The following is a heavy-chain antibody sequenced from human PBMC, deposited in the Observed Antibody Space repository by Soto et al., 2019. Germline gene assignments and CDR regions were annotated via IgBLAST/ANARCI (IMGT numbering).Heavy chain of an antibody. CDR3: AKTVWLHTPSSGWANRCES. CDR1: GFTFSNYA. V-gene: IGHV3-23*01. Sequence: EVQLLESGGDLAQPGGSLRLICAASGFTFSNYAMTWVRQSPGKGLEWVSTITNAGSTFYGDTVKGRLTISSANSKSTMYLQMNSLGAKDTSVYYCAKTVWLHTPSSGWANRCESWGQGTLVNVSS. J-gene: IGHJ5*02. D-gene: IGHD6-19*01. CDR2: ITNAGST.